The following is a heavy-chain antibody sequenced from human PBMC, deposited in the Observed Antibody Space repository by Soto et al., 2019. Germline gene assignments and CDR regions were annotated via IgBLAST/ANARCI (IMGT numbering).Heavy chain of an antibody. CDR1: FASFSSNCYH. D-gene: IGHD5-12*01. CDR3: ARLVVVATVSNV. CDR2: ISYTGTT. V-gene: IGHV4-39*01. Sequence: SETLSLTCSVSFASFSSNCYHLGWIRQPPGKGLEWIGSISYTGTTYYSPSLKSRVSISADTSKKQFSLKLDSATAADTAVYFCARLVVVATVSNVWGQGTLVTVSS. J-gene: IGHJ4*02.